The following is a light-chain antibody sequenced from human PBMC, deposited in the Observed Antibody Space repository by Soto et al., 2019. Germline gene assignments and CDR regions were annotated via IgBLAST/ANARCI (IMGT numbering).Light chain of an antibody. V-gene: IGKV3-11*01. CDR1: QSIRDL. CDR2: DTS. CDR3: QQRHNWPIT. Sequence: EIVLTQSPATLSLSPGERATLSCRTSQSIRDLLNWYQQRPGQAPRLLIYDTSNRTTDIPARFSGSGSGTDFSLTISSLDPEDFGVYYCQQRHNWPITFGQGTRLDIK. J-gene: IGKJ5*01.